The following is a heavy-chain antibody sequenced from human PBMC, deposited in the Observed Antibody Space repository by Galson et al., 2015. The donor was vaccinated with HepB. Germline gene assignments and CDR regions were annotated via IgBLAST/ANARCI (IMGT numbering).Heavy chain of an antibody. J-gene: IGHJ5*02. Sequence: SLRLCCAASGFIFKNYNMNWVRQAPGKGLEWVSSISNSGDFTYYAESVKGRFTISRDNAKNSLFLQMNSLRAEDAAVYYCARDWGIAVAGTWWFDPWGQGTVVTVSS. CDR3: ARDWGIAVAGTWWFDP. CDR2: ISNSGDFT. V-gene: IGHV3-21*01. CDR1: GFIFKNYN. D-gene: IGHD6-19*01.